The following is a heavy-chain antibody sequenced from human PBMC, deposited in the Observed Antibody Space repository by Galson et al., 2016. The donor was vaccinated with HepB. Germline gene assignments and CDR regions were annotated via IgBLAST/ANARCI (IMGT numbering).Heavy chain of an antibody. CDR2: IIHSGTT. Sequence: SETLSLTCAVYGGSFSDYYWTWIRQPPGKGLEWIGEIIHSGTTNYNSSLKSRVTISVDTSKNQFSLKLNSLTAADTAVYYCATRVRYYYYMDVWGKGTTVTVSS. V-gene: IGHV4-34*12. J-gene: IGHJ6*03. CDR1: GGSFSDYY. CDR3: ATRVRYYYYMDV.